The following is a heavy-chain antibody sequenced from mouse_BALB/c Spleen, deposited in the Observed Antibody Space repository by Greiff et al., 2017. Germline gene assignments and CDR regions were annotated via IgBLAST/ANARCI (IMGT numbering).Heavy chain of an antibody. CDR2: IRNKANGYTT. Sequence: EVKLMESGGGLVQPGGSLRLSCATSGFTFTDYYMSWVRQPPGKALEWLGFIRNKANGYTTEYSASVKGRFTISRDNSQSILYLQMNTLRAEDSATYYCARGMDYGYVDYAMDYWGQGTSVTVSS. V-gene: IGHV7-3*02. J-gene: IGHJ4*01. D-gene: IGHD1-2*01. CDR3: ARGMDYGYVDYAMDY. CDR1: GFTFTDYY.